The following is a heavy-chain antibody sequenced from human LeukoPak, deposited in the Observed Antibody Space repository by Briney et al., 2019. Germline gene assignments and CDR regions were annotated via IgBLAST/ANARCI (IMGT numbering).Heavy chain of an antibody. CDR1: GGTFSSYA. CDR3: ARDRGPVDY. Sequence: GASVKVSCKASGGTFSSYAISWVRQAPGQGLEWMGGIIPIFGTANYAQKFQGRVTMTTDTSTSTAYMELRSLRSDATAVYYCARDRGPVDYWGQGTLVTVSS. CDR2: IIPIFGTA. J-gene: IGHJ4*02. V-gene: IGHV1-69*05. D-gene: IGHD3/OR15-3a*01.